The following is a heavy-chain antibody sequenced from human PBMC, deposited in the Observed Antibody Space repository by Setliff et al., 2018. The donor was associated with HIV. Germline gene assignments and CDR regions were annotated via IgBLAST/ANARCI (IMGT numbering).Heavy chain of an antibody. J-gene: IGHJ4*02. CDR1: GYTLTTYH. CDR2: INPKNRST. CDR3: TRNLYYYASGIHFGVY. D-gene: IGHD3-10*01. V-gene: IGHV1-46*01. Sequence: ASVKVSCKASGYTLTTYHMHWLRQAPGQGLEWMGIINPKNRSTTYAQRFQDRVTMTSDTSTNTFYMELSSLKSEDTAVYYCTRNLYYYASGIHFGVYWGQGTPVTV.